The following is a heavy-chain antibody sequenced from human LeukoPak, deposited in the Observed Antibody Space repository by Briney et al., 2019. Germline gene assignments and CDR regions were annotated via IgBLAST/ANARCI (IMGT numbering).Heavy chain of an antibody. D-gene: IGHD7-27*01. V-gene: IGHV1-8*03. CDR1: GYTFTSYD. J-gene: IGHJ4*02. CDR3: ARGHGPVTGDEDYFDY. Sequence: ASVKVSCKASGYTFTSYDINWVRQATGQGLEWMGWMNPNSGNTGYAQKFQGRVTITRNTSISTAYMELSSLRSEDTAVYYCARGHGPVTGDEDYFDYWGQGTLVTVSS. CDR2: MNPNSGNT.